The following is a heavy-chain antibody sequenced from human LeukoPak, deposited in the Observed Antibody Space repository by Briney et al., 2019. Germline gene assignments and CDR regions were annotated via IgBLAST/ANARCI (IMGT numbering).Heavy chain of an antibody. CDR3: AKASWISNGDAVL. D-gene: IGHD1-1*01. CDR2: LRGDGST. J-gene: IGHJ4*02. Sequence: GGSLRLSCAASGFTFSSYAMSWVRQAPARGLEWVSSLRGDGSTFYADSVKGRFTLSRDESRNTVYFQLNSLRVEDTAVYYCAKASWISNGDAVLWGQGTLVTVFS. CDR1: GFTFSSYA. V-gene: IGHV3-23*01.